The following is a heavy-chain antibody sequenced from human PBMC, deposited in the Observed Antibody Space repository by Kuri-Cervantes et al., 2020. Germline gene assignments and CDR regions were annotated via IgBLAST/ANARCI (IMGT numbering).Heavy chain of an antibody. V-gene: IGHV1-69*05. CDR2: IIPIFGTA. CDR1: GGTFSSYA. J-gene: IGHJ4*02. Sequence: SVKVSCKASGGTFSSYAISWVRQAPGQGLEWMGGIIPIFGTANYAQKFQGRVTMTRDTSTSTVYMELSSLRSEDTAVYYCARGFNSRGLPAGYFDYWGQGTLVTVSS. CDR3: ARGFNSRGLPAGYFDY. D-gene: IGHD6-25*01.